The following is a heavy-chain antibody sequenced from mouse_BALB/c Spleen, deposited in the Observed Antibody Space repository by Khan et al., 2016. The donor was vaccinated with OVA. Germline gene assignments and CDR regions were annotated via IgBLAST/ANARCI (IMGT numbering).Heavy chain of an antibody. Sequence: VKLQESGPGLVAPSQSLSITCTVSGFSLTSHGIHWVRQPPGKGLEWLGVIWAGGSTNYNSALMSRLRISKDSSKSQVFLKMNSLQTDDTAMYFCARNREPDYCDYWGKGTTLTVSS. CDR1: GFSLTSHG. J-gene: IGHJ2*01. V-gene: IGHV2-9*02. CDR3: ARNREPDYCDY. CDR2: IWAGGST.